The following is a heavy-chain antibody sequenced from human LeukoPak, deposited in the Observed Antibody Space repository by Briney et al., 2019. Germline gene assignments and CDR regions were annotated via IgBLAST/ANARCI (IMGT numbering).Heavy chain of an antibody. J-gene: IGHJ3*02. Sequence: PGGSLRLSCAASGFTVSSNYMGSGRQAPGKGMEWGSVIYIGGSTYNADSVKGRFTISRDNSKNTLYLQMNSLRAEDTAVYYCARALRTTPDASDIWGQGTMVTVSS. D-gene: IGHD2/OR15-2a*01. CDR2: IYIGGST. V-gene: IGHV3-53*01. CDR1: GFTVSSNY. CDR3: ARALRTTPDASDI.